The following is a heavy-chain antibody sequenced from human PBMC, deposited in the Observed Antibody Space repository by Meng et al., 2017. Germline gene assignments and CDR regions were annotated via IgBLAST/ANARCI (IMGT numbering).Heavy chain of an antibody. CDR1: GGSFSRYY. Sequence: QVQLQQWGAGLLKPSETLSLTCAVYGGSFSRYYWSWIRQPPGKGLEWIGEINHSGSTNYNPSLKTRVTISVDTSKNQFSLKLSSVTAADTALYYCRLAYCDSDCGDYWGQGILVTVSS. CDR3: RLAYCDSDCGDY. D-gene: IGHD2-21*02. J-gene: IGHJ4*02. V-gene: IGHV4-34*01. CDR2: INHSGST.